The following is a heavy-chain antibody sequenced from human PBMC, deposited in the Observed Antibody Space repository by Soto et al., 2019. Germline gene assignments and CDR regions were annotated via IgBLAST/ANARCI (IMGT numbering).Heavy chain of an antibody. V-gene: IGHV3-21*01. CDR1: GFTFSSYS. CDR3: ARGLANDYGDYADAFDI. Sequence: GGFLRLSCAASGFTFSSYSMNWVRQAPGKGLEWVSSISSSSSYIYYADSVKGRFTISRDNAKNSLYLQMNSLRAEDTAVYYCARGLANDYGDYADAFDIWGQGTMVTVSS. J-gene: IGHJ3*02. D-gene: IGHD4-17*01. CDR2: ISSSSSYI.